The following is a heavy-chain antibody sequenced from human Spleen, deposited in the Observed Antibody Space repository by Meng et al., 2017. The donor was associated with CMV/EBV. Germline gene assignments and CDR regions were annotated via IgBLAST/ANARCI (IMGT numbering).Heavy chain of an antibody. D-gene: IGHD2-2*01. CDR3: ARGAAEDIVVVPPYYYGMDV. CDR2: INPNSGGT. Sequence: ASVKVSCKASGYTFTNYYIYWVRQAPGQGLEWMGWINPNSGGTNYAQKFQGRVTMTRDTSISTAYMELSRLRSDDTAVYYCARGAAEDIVVVPPYYYGMDVWGQGTTVTVSS. J-gene: IGHJ6*02. V-gene: IGHV1-2*02. CDR1: GYTFTNYY.